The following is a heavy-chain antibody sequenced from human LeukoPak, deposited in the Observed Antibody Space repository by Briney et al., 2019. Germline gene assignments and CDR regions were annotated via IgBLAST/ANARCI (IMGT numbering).Heavy chain of an antibody. CDR3: AKGGVVTAVVYYLDY. D-gene: IGHD2-21*02. CDR2: ITWDGSTT. V-gene: IGHV3-43*01. Sequence: AGGSLRLSCAASGFTFDDFTLHWLRQAPGKSLEWVSLITWDGSTTYYTDSVKGRFTISRGNTKNALFLQMNSLTKEDTAFYYCAKGGVVTAVVYYLDYWGQGTLVSVSS. CDR1: GFTFDDFT. J-gene: IGHJ4*02.